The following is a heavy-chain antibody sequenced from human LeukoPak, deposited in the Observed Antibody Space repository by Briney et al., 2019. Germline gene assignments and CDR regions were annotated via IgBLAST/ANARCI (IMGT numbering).Heavy chain of an antibody. CDR1: GDSDSSNRSA. Sequence: SQTLSQTRPITGDSDSSNRSAWNWTRHSPSRALEWLGRTYYRSSWNNDYILALRGRITVDPDTSKNQFSLQLNSVSPEDTAVYYCARQGRSGASYSGLDSWGQGTLVTVSS. V-gene: IGHV6-1*01. J-gene: IGHJ4*02. CDR2: TYYRSSWNN. CDR3: ARQGRSGASYSGLDS. D-gene: IGHD1-26*01.